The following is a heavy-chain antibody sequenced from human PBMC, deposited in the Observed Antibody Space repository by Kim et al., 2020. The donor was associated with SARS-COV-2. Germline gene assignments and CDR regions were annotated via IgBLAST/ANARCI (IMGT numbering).Heavy chain of an antibody. V-gene: IGHV3-30*04. CDR2: ISYDGSNK. Sequence: GGSLRLSCAASGFTFSSYAMHWVRQAPGKGLEWVAVISYDGSNKYYADSVKGRFTISRDNSKNTLYLQMNSLRAEDTAVYYCVTERYSGYDYDSYYYGMDVWGQGTTVTVSS. CDR1: GFTFSSYA. D-gene: IGHD5-12*01. CDR3: VTERYSGYDYDSYYYGMDV. J-gene: IGHJ6*02.